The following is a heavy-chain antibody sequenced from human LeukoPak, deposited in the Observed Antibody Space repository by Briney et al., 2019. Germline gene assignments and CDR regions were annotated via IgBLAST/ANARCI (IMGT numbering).Heavy chain of an antibody. CDR3: AKDPYQTYRETGSARPDY. CDR2: IQYDGSNK. D-gene: IGHD3-10*01. V-gene: IGHV3-30*02. J-gene: IGHJ4*02. CDR1: GFTFSSYG. Sequence: GGSLRLSCAASGFTFSSYGMHWVRQAPGKGLEWVAFIQYDGSNKDYADPVRGRFTISRDNSKNTLYLQMHSLRAEDTAVYYCAKDPYQTYRETGSARPDYWGQGTLVTVSS.